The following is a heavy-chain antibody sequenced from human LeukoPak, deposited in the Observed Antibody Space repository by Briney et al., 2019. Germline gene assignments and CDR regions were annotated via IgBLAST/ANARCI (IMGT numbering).Heavy chain of an antibody. CDR2: ISAYNGNT. CDR3: ARDRGIAARPSWFDP. V-gene: IGHV1-18*01. Sequence: ASVKVSCKASGYTFTSYGISWVRQAPGQGLEWMGWISAYNGNTNYAQKLQGRVTMTTDTSTSTAYMELRSPRSDDTAVYYCARDRGIAARPSWFDPWGQGTLVTVSS. J-gene: IGHJ5*02. CDR1: GYTFTSYG. D-gene: IGHD6-6*01.